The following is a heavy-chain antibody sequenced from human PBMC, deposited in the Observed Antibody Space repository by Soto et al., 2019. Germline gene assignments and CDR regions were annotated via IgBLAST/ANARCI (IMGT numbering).Heavy chain of an antibody. CDR2: IDPSDSYT. CDR3: ARLDSGSYPYYYYGMDV. J-gene: IGHJ6*02. CDR1: GYSFTRYW. D-gene: IGHD1-26*01. V-gene: IGHV5-10-1*04. Sequence: GESLKISCKGSGYSFTRYWISWVRQMPGKGLEWMGRIDPSDSYTNYSPSFHGLVIISVDKSISTAYLQWSSLKASDTAMYYCARLDSGSYPYYYYGMDVWGQGTTVTVSS.